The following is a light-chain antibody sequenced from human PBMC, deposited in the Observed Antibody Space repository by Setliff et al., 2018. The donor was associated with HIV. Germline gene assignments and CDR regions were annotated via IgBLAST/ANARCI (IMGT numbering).Light chain of an antibody. Sequence: QSALTQPASVSGPPGQSITISCTGTSSDVGGYNYVSWYQQHPGKAPKLIIYEVTNRPSGVSNRFSGSKSGNTASLTISGLQAEDEADYYCSSYRSSDTGVFGTGTKVTVL. CDR2: EVT. V-gene: IGLV2-14*01. CDR3: SSYRSSDTGV. CDR1: SSDVGGYNY. J-gene: IGLJ1*01.